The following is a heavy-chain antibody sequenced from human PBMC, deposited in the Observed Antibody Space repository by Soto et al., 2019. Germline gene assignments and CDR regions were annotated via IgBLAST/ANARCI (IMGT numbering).Heavy chain of an antibody. D-gene: IGHD3-10*01. V-gene: IGHV3-30*04. Sequence: GGSLRLSCAASGFTFSSYAMHWVRQAPGKGLEWVAVISYDGSNKYYADSVKGRFTISRDNSKNTLYLQMNSLRAEDTAVYYCARAGPWHYYGSGIYLYYYYGMDVWGQGTTVTVSS. J-gene: IGHJ6*02. CDR3: ARAGPWHYYGSGIYLYYYYGMDV. CDR2: ISYDGSNK. CDR1: GFTFSSYA.